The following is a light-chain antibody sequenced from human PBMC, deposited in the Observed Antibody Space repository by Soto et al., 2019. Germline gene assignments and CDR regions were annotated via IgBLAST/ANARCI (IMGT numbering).Light chain of an antibody. V-gene: IGLV1-44*01. CDR3: AAWDDSLNGPDVV. Sequence: QSVLTQPPSASGTPGQRCTISGSGSSSNSGRNTVHWYQQLPGTAPKLLIYSNNQRPSGVPDRFSGSKSGTSASLAISGLQSEDEADYYCAAWDDSLNGPDVVFGGGTKLTVL. CDR2: SNN. J-gene: IGLJ2*01. CDR1: SSNSGRNT.